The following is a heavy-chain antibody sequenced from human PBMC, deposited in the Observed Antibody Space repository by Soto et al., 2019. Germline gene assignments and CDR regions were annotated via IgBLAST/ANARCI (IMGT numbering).Heavy chain of an antibody. J-gene: IGHJ4*02. V-gene: IGHV6-1*01. D-gene: IGHD5-18*01. CDR1: GDSVSSTSAS. CDR3: ARDNGRIQLWLQDSQYFDY. CDR2: TVYRSKFYN. Sequence: SQTLSLTCAISGDSVSSTSASWNWIRQSPSRGLEWLGRTVYRSKFYNDYAISVKSRITINPDTSKNQFSLQLNSVTPEDTAVYYCARDNGRIQLWLQDSQYFDYWGQGTLVTVSS.